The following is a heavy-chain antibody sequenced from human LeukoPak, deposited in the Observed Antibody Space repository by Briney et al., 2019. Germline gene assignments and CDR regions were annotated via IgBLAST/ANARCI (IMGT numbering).Heavy chain of an antibody. Sequence: GGSLRLSCAASGFTFSSYWMSWVRQAPGKGLEWVANIKQDGSEKYYVDSVKGRFTISRDNAKNSLYLQMDSLRAEDTAVYYCARAGGSGWYPLGYWGQGTLVTVSS. CDR3: ARAGGSGWYPLGY. V-gene: IGHV3-7*01. CDR1: GFTFSSYW. CDR2: IKQDGSEK. J-gene: IGHJ4*02. D-gene: IGHD6-19*01.